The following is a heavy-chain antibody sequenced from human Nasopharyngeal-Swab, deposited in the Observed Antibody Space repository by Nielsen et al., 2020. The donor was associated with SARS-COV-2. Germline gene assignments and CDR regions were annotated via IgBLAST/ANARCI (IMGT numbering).Heavy chain of an antibody. D-gene: IGHD1-26*01. J-gene: IGHJ4*02. Sequence: GGSLRLSCAASGFTFRNYGMHWVRQAPGEGLEWVAVIWYGGSKTYYGDSVRGRFTISRDNAENTLSLQMNSLRAEDTAVYYCARGGVGLLRALDNGGQGTLVTVSS. CDR2: IWYGGSKT. CDR1: GFTFRNYG. CDR3: ARGGVGLLRALDN. V-gene: IGHV3-33*01.